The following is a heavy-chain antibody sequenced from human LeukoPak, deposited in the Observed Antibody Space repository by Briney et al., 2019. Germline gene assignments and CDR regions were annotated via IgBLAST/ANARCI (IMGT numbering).Heavy chain of an antibody. Sequence: GGSLRLSCAASGFTFSSYAMSWVRQAPGKGLEWVSVISGSGGNTYYTDSVKGRFTTSRDNSKNTLYLQMNSLRAEDTAVYYCAKEAYYDILTGYVNWFDPWGQGTLVTVSS. CDR2: ISGSGGNT. CDR3: AKEAYYDILTGYVNWFDP. V-gene: IGHV3-23*01. J-gene: IGHJ5*02. CDR1: GFTFSSYA. D-gene: IGHD3-9*01.